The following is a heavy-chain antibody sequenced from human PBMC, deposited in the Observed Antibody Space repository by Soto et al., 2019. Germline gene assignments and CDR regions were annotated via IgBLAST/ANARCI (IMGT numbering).Heavy chain of an antibody. V-gene: IGHV1-69*06. J-gene: IGHJ5*02. Sequence: QVELVQSGAEVKKPGSSVKVSCQASEDTFRNYAISWVRQAPGQGLEWMGGIIPIFGTPYYAQKFQGRVTITADKSTSTVYMELSSLRSDDTAVYFCARGLECRGYCLDKPTWFAPWGQGTLVTVSS. CDR3: ARGLECRGYCLDKPTWFAP. CDR1: EDTFRNYA. D-gene: IGHD2-15*01. CDR2: IIPIFGTP.